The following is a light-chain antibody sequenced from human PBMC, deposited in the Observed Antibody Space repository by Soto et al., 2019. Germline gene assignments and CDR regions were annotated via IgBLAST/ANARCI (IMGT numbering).Light chain of an antibody. CDR1: QSISSY. CDR3: QQTYSSPIT. Sequence: DTQMNQSPSSLSASVGDSIAITCRASQSISSYLNWYQQKPGKAPKLLTSAASILQSGVPSRFSGSGSGTDFTLTISNLQPEDFAGYCCQQTYSSPITFGQGTRLEIK. J-gene: IGKJ5*01. CDR2: AAS. V-gene: IGKV1-39*01.